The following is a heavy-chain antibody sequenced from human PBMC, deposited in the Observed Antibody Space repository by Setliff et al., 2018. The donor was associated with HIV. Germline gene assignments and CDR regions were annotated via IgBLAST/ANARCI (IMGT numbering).Heavy chain of an antibody. V-gene: IGHV4-59*11. CDR2: IYYSGST. CDR1: GGSISSHY. J-gene: IGHJ6*02. D-gene: IGHD3-3*01. Sequence: SETLSLTCTVSGGSISSHYWSWIRQPPGKGLEWIGSIYYSGSTNYNPSLKSRATISVDTSKNQFSLKLSSVTAADTAVYYCARDQYYNFWSGYSYYYYGMDVWGQGTTVTVSS. CDR3: ARDQYYNFWSGYSYYYYGMDV.